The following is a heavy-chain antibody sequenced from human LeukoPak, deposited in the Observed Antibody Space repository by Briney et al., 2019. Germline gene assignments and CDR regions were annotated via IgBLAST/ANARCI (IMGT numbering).Heavy chain of an antibody. Sequence: SETLSLTCTVSGGSISSYYWSWIRQPPGKGLEWIGYIYYSGSTNYNPSLKSRVTISVDTSKNQFSLKLSSVTAADTAVYYCARQPPYMGFDYWGQGTLVTVSS. D-gene: IGHD1-26*01. J-gene: IGHJ4*02. V-gene: IGHV4-59*01. CDR1: GGSISSYY. CDR3: ARQPPYMGFDY. CDR2: IYYSGST.